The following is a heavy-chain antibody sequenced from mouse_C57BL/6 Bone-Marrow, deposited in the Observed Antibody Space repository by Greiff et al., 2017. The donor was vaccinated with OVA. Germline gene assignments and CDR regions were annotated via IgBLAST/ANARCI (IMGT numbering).Heavy chain of an antibody. J-gene: IGHJ4*01. Sequence: QVQLQQSGAELARPGASVKLSCTASGYTFTSYGISWVKQRPGQGLEWIGEIYPRSGNTYYNEKFKGKATLTADKSSSTAYMEVRILTSEDSAVYFCAASFYDYDAMDYWGQGASVTVSS. CDR2: IYPRSGNT. CDR1: GYTFTSYG. CDR3: AASFYDYDAMDY. V-gene: IGHV1-81*01. D-gene: IGHD2-3*01.